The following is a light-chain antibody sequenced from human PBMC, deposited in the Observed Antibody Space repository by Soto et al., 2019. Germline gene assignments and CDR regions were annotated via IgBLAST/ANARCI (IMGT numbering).Light chain of an antibody. CDR1: SSDVGGYNY. J-gene: IGLJ2*01. CDR2: DII. CDR3: CSYAGSYTVV. V-gene: IGLV2-11*01. Sequence: QSALTQPRSVSGSPGQSVTISCTGTSSDVGGYNYVSWYQQHPGKAPKLMIYDIIKRPSVVPDRFSGSKSGNTASLTISGLQAEDGADYYCCSYAGSYTVVFGGGTKVTVL.